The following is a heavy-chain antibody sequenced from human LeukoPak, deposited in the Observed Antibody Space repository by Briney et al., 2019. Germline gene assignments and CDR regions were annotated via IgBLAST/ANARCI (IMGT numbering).Heavy chain of an antibody. V-gene: IGHV1-2*06. CDR3: VRDFWGTYDY. CDR1: GYTFSDFTHYH. D-gene: IGHD3-16*01. J-gene: IGHJ4*02. CDR2: LNPKIGDT. Sequence: ASVKVSCKASGYTFSDFTHYHLRWVRQAPGQGLEWMDRLNPKIGDTYYAQEFQGRVTITGDTSLNTAYMEQSSLRSDDSAMYYCVRDFWGTYDYWGQGTLVTVSS.